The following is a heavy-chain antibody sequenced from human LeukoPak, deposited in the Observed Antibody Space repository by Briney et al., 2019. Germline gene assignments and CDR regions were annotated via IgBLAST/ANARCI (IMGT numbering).Heavy chain of an antibody. CDR2: IIPIFGTA. J-gene: IGHJ6*03. CDR1: GGTFSSYA. CDR3: GRSTATPQPDFWVAFYYYFYMDV. Sequence: SVKVSCKASGGTFSSYAISWVRQAPGQGLEWMGGIIPIFGTANYAQKFQGRVTITTDESTSTAYMELSSLRSEDTAVYYCGRSTATPQPDFWVAFYYYFYMDVWGKGTTVTVSS. D-gene: IGHD3-3*01. V-gene: IGHV1-69*05.